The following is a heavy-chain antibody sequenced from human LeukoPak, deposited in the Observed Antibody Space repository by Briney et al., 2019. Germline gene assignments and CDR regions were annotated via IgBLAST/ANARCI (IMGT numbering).Heavy chain of an antibody. Sequence: PAGSLTLSCSAAALTFSSFAMHWDRHAPGKGREYVSGTSSNGGSTSYTDSVKGRFNNSRDNSKNTVDLQMNSLRAGDTAVYYCLSRHQRVCVDYWGQGALVTVCS. J-gene: IGHJ4*02. V-gene: IGHV3-64D*09. CDR1: ALTFSSFA. D-gene: IGHD6-13*01. CDR3: LSRHQRVCVDY. CDR2: TSSNGGST.